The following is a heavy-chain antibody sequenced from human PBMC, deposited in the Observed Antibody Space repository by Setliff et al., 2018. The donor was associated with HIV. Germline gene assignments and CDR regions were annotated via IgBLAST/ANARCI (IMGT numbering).Heavy chain of an antibody. CDR2: IQHSGRT. V-gene: IGHV4-34*01. CDR1: GGSFSGYC. J-gene: IGHJ6*03. CDR3: ARVSCTYWYSIFRNYYYHMDV. Sequence: SETLSLTCAVYGGSFSGYCWSWIRQPPGKGLEWIGEIQHSGRTNYNPSLKSRATTSVDTSKNQFSLRLSSVTAADTAVYYCARVSCTYWYSIFRNYYYHMDVWGKGTTVTVSS. D-gene: IGHD2-8*02.